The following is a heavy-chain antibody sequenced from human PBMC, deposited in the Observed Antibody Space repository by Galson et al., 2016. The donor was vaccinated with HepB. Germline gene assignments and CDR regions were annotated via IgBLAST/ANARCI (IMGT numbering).Heavy chain of an antibody. D-gene: IGHD3-9*01. J-gene: IGHJ5*02. V-gene: IGHV4-39*01. CDR3: ARHPTGYPNWFDA. CDR1: RGSLAHESYF. Sequence: SETLSLTCTVSRGSLAHESYFWGWIRQPPGKGLEWIGTVYWAGTTYYNTSLSSRVTISIDTSRSQFSLKLISVTATDTAVYYCARHPTGYPNWFDAWGQGILVIVSS. CDR2: VYWAGTT.